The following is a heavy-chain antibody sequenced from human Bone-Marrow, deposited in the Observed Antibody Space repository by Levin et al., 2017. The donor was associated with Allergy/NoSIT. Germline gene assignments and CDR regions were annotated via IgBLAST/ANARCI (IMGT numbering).Heavy chain of an antibody. CDR1: GFSFSSYE. V-gene: IGHV3-48*03. J-gene: IGHJ4*02. D-gene: IGHD3-10*01. CDR2: ISSRNTTI. CDR3: AREGLFMVRVFDY. Sequence: GGSLRLSCAASGFSFSSYEMNWVHQAPGKGLEWVSYISSRNTTIYYADSVKGRFTISRDNAENSLYLQMNSLRAEDTAIYYCAREGLFMVRVFDYWGRGTLVTVSS.